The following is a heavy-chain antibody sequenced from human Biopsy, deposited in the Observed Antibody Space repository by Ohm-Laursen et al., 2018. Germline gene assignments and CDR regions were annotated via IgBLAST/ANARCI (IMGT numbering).Heavy chain of an antibody. V-gene: IGHV1-18*01. CDR1: GYTFNSYG. CDR3: ARGGTLVVVPTAVLHSFDI. J-gene: IGHJ3*02. D-gene: IGHD2-2*01. Sequence: ASVKVSCNASGYTFNSYGINWVRQAPGQGLEWLGWISTYNGNTNYAQNLQGRVTMTTDTPTSTAYMELRSLRSDDTAVYYCARGGTLVVVPTAVLHSFDIWGQGTMVTVSS. CDR2: ISTYNGNT.